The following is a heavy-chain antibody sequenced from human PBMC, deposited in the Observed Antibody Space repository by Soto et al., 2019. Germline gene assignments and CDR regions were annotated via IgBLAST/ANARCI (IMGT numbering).Heavy chain of an antibody. CDR1: GYTFTSYA. D-gene: IGHD1-26*01. Sequence: ASVKVSCKASGYTFTSYAMHWVRQAPGQRLEWMGWINAGNGNTKYSQKFQGRVTINPDTSKNQFSLQLNSVPPEDTAIYYCARVRGATTPWFAPGGQGTLVTV. CDR2: INAGNGNT. V-gene: IGHV1-3*01. J-gene: IGHJ5*02. CDR3: ARVRGATTPWFAP.